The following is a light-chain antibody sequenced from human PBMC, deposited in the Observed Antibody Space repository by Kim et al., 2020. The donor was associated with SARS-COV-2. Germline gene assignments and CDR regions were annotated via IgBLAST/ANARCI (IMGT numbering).Light chain of an antibody. V-gene: IGLV2-11*01. CDR1: SRDVGSYNY. Sequence: SPGQSVNISCTGTSRDVGSYNYVSWYQQHPGKAPKLIIYDVTKRPSGVPDRFSGSKSGNTASLTISGLQAEDEADYYCCSYAGSVVFGGGTQLTVL. J-gene: IGLJ2*01. CDR3: CSYAGSVV. CDR2: DVT.